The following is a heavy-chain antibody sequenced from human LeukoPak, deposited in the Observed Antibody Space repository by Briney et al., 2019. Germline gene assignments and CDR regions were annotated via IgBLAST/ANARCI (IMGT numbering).Heavy chain of an antibody. CDR2: ISGSGGST. CDR1: GFTFDDYG. CDR3: AKGSNNYPDDFDY. D-gene: IGHD1-1*01. V-gene: IGHV3-23*01. Sequence: HPAGSLRLSCAASGFTFDDYGMSWVRHAPGKGLEWVSGISGSGGSTYYAESVEGRCTISRDNSKKTLFLQMNSLRAEDTAVYYCAKGSNNYPDDFDYWGQGTLVTVSS. J-gene: IGHJ4*02.